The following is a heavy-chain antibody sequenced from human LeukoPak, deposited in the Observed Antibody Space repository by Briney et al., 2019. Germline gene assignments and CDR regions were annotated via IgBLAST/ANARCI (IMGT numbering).Heavy chain of an antibody. CDR3: AKSRGYQLRKTTHYYYGMDV. Sequence: GGSLRLSCAASGFTFSSYAMGWVRQAPGKGLEWVSAISGSGGSTYYADSVKGRFTISRDNSKNTLYLQMNSLRAEDTAVYYCAKSRGYQLRKTTHYYYGMDVWGQGTTVTVSS. CDR1: GFTFSSYA. D-gene: IGHD2-2*01. CDR2: ISGSGGST. V-gene: IGHV3-23*01. J-gene: IGHJ6*02.